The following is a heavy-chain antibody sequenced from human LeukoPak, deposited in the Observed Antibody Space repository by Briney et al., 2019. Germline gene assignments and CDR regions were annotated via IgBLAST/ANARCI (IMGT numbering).Heavy chain of an antibody. CDR3: ASSRYDSSGYYGIIGY. V-gene: IGHV3-21*01. CDR1: GFTFSRYS. CDR2: ISSSGSYI. Sequence: GESLRLSCAGSGFTFSRYSMNWVRQAPGQGLEWVSSISSSGSYIYYADSVKGRFTISRDNAKKSLYLQMNSLRAEDTAVYYCASSRYDSSGYYGIIGYWGQGTLVTVSS. J-gene: IGHJ4*02. D-gene: IGHD3-22*01.